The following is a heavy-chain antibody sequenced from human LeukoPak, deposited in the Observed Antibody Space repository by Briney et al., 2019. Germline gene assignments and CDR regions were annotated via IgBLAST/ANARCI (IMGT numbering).Heavy chain of an antibody. CDR1: VGTFSSYA. V-gene: IGHV1-69*13. CDR3: ARSGNRIAAAGTDYFDY. J-gene: IGHJ4*02. Sequence: SVTVSCKASVGTFSSYAISWVRQAPGQGLEWMGVIIPIFGTANYAQKFQGRVTITADESTSTAYMELSSLRSEDTAVYYCARSGNRIAAAGTDYFDYWGQGTLVTVSS. D-gene: IGHD6-13*01. CDR2: IIPIFGTA.